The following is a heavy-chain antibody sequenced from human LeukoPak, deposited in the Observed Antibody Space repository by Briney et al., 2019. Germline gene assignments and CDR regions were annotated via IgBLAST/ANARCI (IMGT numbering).Heavy chain of an antibody. CDR1: GGSISQYY. CDR3: ARGANYYYYYSIDI. Sequence: SETLSLTCTVSGGSISQYYWSWIRQPPGKGLEWIGYIYYTGSTNYNPSLKSRVTISLDTSKNQFSLKLSSVTAADTAVYYCARGANYYYYYSIDIWGQGTTVTVSS. V-gene: IGHV4-59*01. CDR2: IYYTGST. J-gene: IGHJ6*02.